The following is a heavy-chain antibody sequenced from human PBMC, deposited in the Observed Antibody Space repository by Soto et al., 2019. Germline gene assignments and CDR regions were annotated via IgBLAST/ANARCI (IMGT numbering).Heavy chain of an antibody. CDR2: INHSGST. CDR3: ERVVAAAGTYYNDY. Sequence: SETLSLTCAVYGGSFSGYYWSWLRQPPGKGLEWIGEINHSGSTNYNPSLKSRVTISVDTSKNQFSLKLSSVTAADTAVYYCERVVAAAGTYYNDYWGQGTLVTVSS. D-gene: IGHD6-13*01. J-gene: IGHJ4*02. V-gene: IGHV4-34*01. CDR1: GGSFSGYY.